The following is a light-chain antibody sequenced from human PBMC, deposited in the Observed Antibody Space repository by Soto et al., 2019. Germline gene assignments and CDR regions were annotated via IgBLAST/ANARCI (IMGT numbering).Light chain of an antibody. CDR1: QALNTR. Sequence: EIIFSQSPATLSAFPGDRVTLSCRASQALNTRLAWYQHRPGQSPRLLIYQTSLRAAGIPARFSASGSGTDFTLTISDVQPEDFALYYCHQRQSWPRTFGQGTKVDIK. J-gene: IGKJ1*01. CDR3: HQRQSWPRT. V-gene: IGKV3-11*01. CDR2: QTS.